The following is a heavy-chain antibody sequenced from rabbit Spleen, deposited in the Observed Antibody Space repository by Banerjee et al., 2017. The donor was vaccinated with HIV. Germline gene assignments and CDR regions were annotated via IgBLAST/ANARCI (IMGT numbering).Heavy chain of an antibody. V-gene: IGHV1S47*01. D-gene: IGHD2-1*01. CDR2: IYNGDGTT. Sequence: EESGGDLVQPGGSLALSCKASGFDFSSDAMCWVRQAPGKGPEWIACIYNGDGTTYYATWVHGRFTISKASSTTVTLQMTSLTAADTATYFCARGSAAMTMVITGFYFNLWGPGTLVTVS. CDR3: ARGSAAMTMVITGFYFNL. J-gene: IGHJ4*01. CDR1: GFDFSSDA.